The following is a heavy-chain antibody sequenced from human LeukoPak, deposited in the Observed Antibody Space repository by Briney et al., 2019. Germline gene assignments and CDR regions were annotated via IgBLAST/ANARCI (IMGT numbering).Heavy chain of an antibody. Sequence: SQTLSLTCTVSGASVTAYLWSWIRQPAGQGLEWIGRTSVNEGATYNPSLMSRVTMSVDTSKNQFSLRLTSMTAADTAIYYCARLWRDGSNWHPDDNWGQGTLVTVSS. D-gene: IGHD4-11*01. CDR2: TSVNEGA. J-gene: IGHJ4*02. V-gene: IGHV4-4*07. CDR3: ARLWRDGSNWHPDDN. CDR1: GASVTAYL.